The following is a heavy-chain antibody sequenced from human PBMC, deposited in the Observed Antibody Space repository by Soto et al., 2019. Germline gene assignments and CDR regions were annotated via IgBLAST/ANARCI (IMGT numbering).Heavy chain of an antibody. Sequence: EVQLVESGGGLVKPGESLRLSCVASGFTFASAWMNWVRQAPGKGLEWIGRLKSKEHGGTIDYAAPVKDTFIISSDDLKNALYLQTNSLQTEGTGVYYCAWVAAILHWGQGTLVTVSS. D-gene: IGHD2-15*01. CDR2: LKSKEHGGTI. CDR1: GFTFASAW. CDR3: AWVAAILH. J-gene: IGHJ4*02. V-gene: IGHV3-15*01.